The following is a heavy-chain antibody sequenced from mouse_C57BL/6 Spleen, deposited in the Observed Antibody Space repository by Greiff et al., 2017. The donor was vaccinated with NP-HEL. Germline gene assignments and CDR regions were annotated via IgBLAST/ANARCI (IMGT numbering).Heavy chain of an antibody. CDR3: ARLGDYYGSSYYFDY. CDR2: IDPSDSET. Sequence: QVQLQQPGAELVRPGSSVKLSCKASGYTFTSYWMHWVKQRPIQGLEWIGNIDPSDSETHYNQKFKDKATLTVAKSSSTAYMQRSSRTSEDSAVYYCARLGDYYGSSYYFDYWGQGTTLTVSS. J-gene: IGHJ2*01. V-gene: IGHV1-52*01. CDR1: GYTFTSYW. D-gene: IGHD1-1*01.